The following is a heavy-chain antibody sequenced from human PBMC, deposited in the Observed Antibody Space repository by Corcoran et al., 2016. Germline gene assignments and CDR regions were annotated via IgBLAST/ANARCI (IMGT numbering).Heavy chain of an antibody. CDR1: GFTLSRHG. CDR3: ARNMGIPGRFDY. D-gene: IGHD1-26*01. CDR2: IWYDGSKT. Sequence: QVQLVESGGGVVQPGGSLRLACAASGFTLSRHGMHWVRQAPGKSLEWVAIIWYDGSKTDYADSVKGRFTISRDTSKNTLYLHTTNLRAEDTAVYYCARNMGIPGRFDYWGQGTLVTVSS. V-gene: IGHV3-33*03. J-gene: IGHJ4*02.